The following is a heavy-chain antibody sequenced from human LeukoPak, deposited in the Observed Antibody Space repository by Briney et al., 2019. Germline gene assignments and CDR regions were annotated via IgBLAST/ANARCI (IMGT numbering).Heavy chain of an antibody. V-gene: IGHV3-7*03. CDR1: GFDFSTQW. CDR2: VNQGATQK. J-gene: IGHJ6*03. D-gene: IGHD1-7*01. Sequence: GGSLRLSCAASGFDFSTQWMSWVRQAPGKGLEWVAIVNQGATQKYYVDSVKGRFTISRDNSKNTLFLQMNSLRAEDTAVYYCAKRRGLELLYYYYMDVWGKETTVTVSS. CDR3: AKRRGLELLYYYYMDV.